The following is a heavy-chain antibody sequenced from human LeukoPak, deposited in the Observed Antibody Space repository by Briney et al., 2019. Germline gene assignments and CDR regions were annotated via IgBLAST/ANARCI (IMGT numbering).Heavy chain of an antibody. CDR2: IYYSGST. D-gene: IGHD6-13*01. J-gene: IGHJ3*02. CDR3: ARYPQRGQQLLNAFDI. CDR1: GGSVSSGSYY. Sequence: SETLSLTCTVSGGSVSSGSYYRSWIRQPPGKGLEWIGYIYYSGSTNYNPSLKSRVTISVDTSKNQFSLKLSSVTAADTAVYYCARYPQRGQQLLNAFDIWGQGTMVTVSS. V-gene: IGHV4-61*01.